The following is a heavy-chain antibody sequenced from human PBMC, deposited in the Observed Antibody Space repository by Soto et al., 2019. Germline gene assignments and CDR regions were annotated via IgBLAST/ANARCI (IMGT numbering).Heavy chain of an antibody. CDR2: ISSDGSNK. J-gene: IGHJ5*02. CDR3: AGGGYCISTSCYLNWFDP. D-gene: IGHD2-2*01. Sequence: QVQLVESGGGVVQPGRSLRLSCAASGFTFSNYAMHWVRQAPGKGLEWVALISSDGSNKYYADSVKGRFTISRDNSKNTLYLQMNSLRAEDTAVYYCAGGGYCISTSCYLNWFDPWGQGTLVTVSS. CDR1: GFTFSNYA. V-gene: IGHV3-30-3*01.